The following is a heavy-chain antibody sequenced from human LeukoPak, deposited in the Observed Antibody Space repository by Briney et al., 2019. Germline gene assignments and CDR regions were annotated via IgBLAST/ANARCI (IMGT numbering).Heavy chain of an antibody. CDR2: IIPIFGTA. J-gene: IGHJ6*02. CDR1: GGTFSSYA. V-gene: IGHV1-69*13. D-gene: IGHD2-21*02. CDR3: AGGGDSAARYYYYYGMDV. Sequence: GASVKASCKASGGTFSSYAISWVRQAPGQGLEWMGGIIPIFGTANYAQKFQGRVTITADESTSTAYMELSSLRSEDTAVYYCAGGGDSAARYYYYYGMDVWGQGTTVTVSS.